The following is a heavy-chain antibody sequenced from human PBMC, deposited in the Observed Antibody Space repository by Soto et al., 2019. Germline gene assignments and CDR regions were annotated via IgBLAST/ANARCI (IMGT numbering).Heavy chain of an antibody. CDR3: AKDSGSSGWYPPEYFQH. J-gene: IGHJ1*01. D-gene: IGHD6-19*01. CDR1: GFTFSSYG. Sequence: GGSLRLSCAASGFTFSSYGMHWVRQAPGKGLEWVAVISYDGSNKYYADSVKGRFTISRDNSKNTLYLQMNSLRAEDTAVYYCAKDSGSSGWYPPEYFQHWGQGTLITVSS. CDR2: ISYDGSNK. V-gene: IGHV3-30*18.